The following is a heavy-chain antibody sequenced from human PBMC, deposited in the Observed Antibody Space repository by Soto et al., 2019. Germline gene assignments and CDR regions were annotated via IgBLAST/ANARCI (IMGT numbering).Heavy chain of an antibody. CDR2: ITSDSSTI. Sequence: GGSLRLSCAASGFTFSSYSINWVRQAPGKGLEWFSYITSDSSTISYADSVKGRFTVSRDNAKNSLYLQMNSLRDEDTAVYYCARVGRGVYGMDVWGQGTSVTVSS. V-gene: IGHV3-48*02. CDR3: ARVGRGVYGMDV. J-gene: IGHJ6*02. CDR1: GFTFSSYS. D-gene: IGHD2-8*01.